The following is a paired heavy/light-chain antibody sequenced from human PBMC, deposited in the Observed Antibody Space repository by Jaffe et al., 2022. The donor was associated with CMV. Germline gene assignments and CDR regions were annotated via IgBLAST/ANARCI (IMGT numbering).Light chain of an antibody. V-gene: IGLV6-57*04. J-gene: IGLJ7*01. Sequence: NFMLTQPHSVSESPGKTVTISCTRSSGSIASNYVQWYQQRPGSAPTTVIYEDNQRPSGVPDRFSGSIDSSSNSASLTISGLKTEDEADYYCQSYDSNNPQAVFGGGTQLTVL. CDR1: SGSIASNY. CDR3: QSYDSNNPQAV. CDR2: EDN.
Heavy chain of an antibody. CDR1: GFTFSRYW. D-gene: IGHD7-27*01. J-gene: IGHJ5*02. Sequence: QVQLVESGGGLVQPGGSLRLSCAASGFTFSRYWMSWVRQAPGKGLEWVAVIWFDGSEKYYADSVKGRFTISRDNSKNTLFLQMNSLRAEDTAMYYCARLRPGSDWGNNWFDPWGQGTLVTVSS. V-gene: IGHV3-33*08. CDR2: IWFDGSEK. CDR3: ARLRPGSDWGNNWFDP.